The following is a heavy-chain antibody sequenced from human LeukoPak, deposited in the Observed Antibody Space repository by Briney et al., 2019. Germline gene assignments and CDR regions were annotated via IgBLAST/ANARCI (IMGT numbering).Heavy chain of an antibody. D-gene: IGHD3-22*01. V-gene: IGHV4-39*07. CDR3: ARVDREYYYDSSPSGVAFDI. Sequence: SETLSLTCTVSGGSISSSSYYWGWIRQPPGKGLEWIGSIYYSGSTYYNPSLKSRVTISVDTSKNQFSLKLSSVTAADTAVYYCARVDREYYYDSSPSGVAFDIWGQGTMVTVSS. CDR1: GGSISSSSYY. CDR2: IYYSGST. J-gene: IGHJ3*02.